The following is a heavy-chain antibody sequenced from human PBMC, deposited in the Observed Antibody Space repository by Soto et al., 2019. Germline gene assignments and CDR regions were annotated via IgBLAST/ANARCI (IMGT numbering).Heavy chain of an antibody. D-gene: IGHD3-10*01. CDR2: ISGSGGST. J-gene: IGHJ4*02. V-gene: IGHV3-23*01. CDR3: ASEYRFGYYFDY. Sequence: GGSLRLSCAASGFTFSSYAMSWVRQAPGKGLEWVSAISGSGGSTYYADSVKGRFTISSDNSKNTLYLQMNSLRAEDTAVYYCASEYRFGYYFDYWGQGTLVTVSS. CDR1: GFTFSSYA.